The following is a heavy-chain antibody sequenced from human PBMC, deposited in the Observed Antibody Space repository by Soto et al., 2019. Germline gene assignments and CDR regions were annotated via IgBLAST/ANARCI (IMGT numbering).Heavy chain of an antibody. CDR2: IWADGSQT. CDR1: GFTFSGYG. CDR3: ARDKGAWEQGGFDI. J-gene: IGHJ3*02. Sequence: QVQLVESGGGVVQPGSSLSLSCAASGFTFSGYGMHWVRQAPGMGLEWVTVIWADGSQTYYADSVKGRFTFSRDNPKTTLYLQMNSLRAEDTDVYYCARDKGAWEQGGFDIWGQGTMVTVSS. V-gene: IGHV3-33*01. D-gene: IGHD1-26*01.